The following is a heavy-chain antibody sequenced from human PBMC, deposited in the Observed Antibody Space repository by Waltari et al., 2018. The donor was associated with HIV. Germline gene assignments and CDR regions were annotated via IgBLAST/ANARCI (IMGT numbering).Heavy chain of an antibody. Sequence: QVQLQESGPGLLRPSQTLSLTCAVSGVSIKIGGYYWSWVRQHPRTGLEWIGHIYNNVNTYYNPSLQSRVTISLDTSQHQFSLRLNSVTAADNGVYYCARGRKGYLGIEDFDSWGQGTLVTVTS. CDR1: GVSIKIGGYY. J-gene: IGHJ4*02. CDR3: ARGRKGYLGIEDFDS. D-gene: IGHD2-15*01. V-gene: IGHV4-31*11. CDR2: IYNNVNT.